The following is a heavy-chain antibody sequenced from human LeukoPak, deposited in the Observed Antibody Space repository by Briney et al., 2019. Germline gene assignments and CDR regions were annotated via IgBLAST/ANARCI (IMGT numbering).Heavy chain of an antibody. CDR1: GFTFSSFA. J-gene: IGHJ4*02. CDR3: AKGAHNYYDILTGYYG. V-gene: IGHV3-23*01. Sequence: GGSLRLSCAASGFTFSSFAMTWVRQAPGTGLEWVSTLRSNGDTAYNADSVKGRFTISRDNSKNTLYLQMNSLRAEDTAVYYCAKGAHNYYDILTGYYGWGQGTLVTVSS. D-gene: IGHD3-9*01. CDR2: LRSNGDTA.